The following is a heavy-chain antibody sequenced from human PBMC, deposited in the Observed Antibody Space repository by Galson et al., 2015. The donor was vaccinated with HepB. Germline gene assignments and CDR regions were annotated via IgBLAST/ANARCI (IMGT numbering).Heavy chain of an antibody. CDR3: ARDRSRYCSSTSCLRGMDV. V-gene: IGHV1-18*01. J-gene: IGHJ6*02. D-gene: IGHD2-2*01. Sequence: SVKVSCKASGYTFTYYGISWGGQAPGQGLEWMGWISPYTGNTNYAQKFQGRVTMTTDTSTSTAYVDLRSLRSDDTAVYYCARDRSRYCSSTSCLRGMDVWGQGTTVTVSS. CDR1: GYTFTYYG. CDR2: ISPYTGNT.